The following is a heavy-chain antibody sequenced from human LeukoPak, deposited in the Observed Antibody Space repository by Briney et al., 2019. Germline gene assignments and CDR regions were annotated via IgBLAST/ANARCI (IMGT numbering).Heavy chain of an antibody. D-gene: IGHD6-19*01. CDR3: AKERNLEIAVAGTIFDY. CDR2: IYSGGDT. V-gene: IGHV3-66*01. Sequence: GGSLRLSCAASGFTVNSYYMGWVRQSPGKGLEWISVIYSGGDTYYADSVKGRFTISRDNSKNMIYLEMSSLKAEDTAVYYCAKERNLEIAVAGTIFDYWGQGTLVTVSS. J-gene: IGHJ4*02. CDR1: GFTVNSYY.